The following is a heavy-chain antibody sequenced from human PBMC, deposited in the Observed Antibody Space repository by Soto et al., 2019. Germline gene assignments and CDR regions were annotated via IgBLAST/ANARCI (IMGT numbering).Heavy chain of an antibody. D-gene: IGHD3-10*01. CDR3: AKEGGYYGSGSYSVGENYYGMDV. Sequence: QVQLVESGGGVVQTGRSLRLSCAASGFTFSSYGMHWVRQAPGKGLEWVAVISYDGSNKYYADSVKGRFTISRDNSKNPLHLKKHSVRAEDTAVYYCAKEGGYYGSGSYSVGENYYGMDVWGQGTTVTVSS. J-gene: IGHJ6*02. CDR2: ISYDGSNK. V-gene: IGHV3-30*18. CDR1: GFTFSSYG.